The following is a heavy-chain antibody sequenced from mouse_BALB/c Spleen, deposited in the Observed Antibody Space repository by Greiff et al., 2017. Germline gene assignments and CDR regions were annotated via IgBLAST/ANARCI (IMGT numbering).Heavy chain of an antibody. CDR1: GFNIKDTY. J-gene: IGHJ2*01. CDR2: IDPANGNT. D-gene: IGHD1-1*02. CDR3: ARRGDYGDYFDY. Sequence: VQLQQSGAGLVKPGASVKLSCTASGFNIKDTYMHWVKQRPEQGLEWIGRIDPANGNTKYDPKFQGKATITADTSSNTAYLQLSSLTSEDTAVYYCARRGDYGDYFDYWGQGTTLTVSS. V-gene: IGHV14-3*02.